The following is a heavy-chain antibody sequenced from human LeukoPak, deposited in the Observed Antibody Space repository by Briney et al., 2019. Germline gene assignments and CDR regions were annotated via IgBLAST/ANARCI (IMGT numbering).Heavy chain of an antibody. V-gene: IGHV3-23*01. CDR2: ISGSGGST. CDR1: GFTFSSYA. D-gene: IGHD4-17*01. Sequence: QTGGSLRLSCAASGFTFSSYAMSWVRQAPGKGLEWVSAISGSGGSTYYADSVKGRFTISRDNSKNTLYLQMNSLRAEDTAVYYCAKGWGAYGDYVSDAFDIWGQGTMVTVSS. J-gene: IGHJ3*02. CDR3: AKGWGAYGDYVSDAFDI.